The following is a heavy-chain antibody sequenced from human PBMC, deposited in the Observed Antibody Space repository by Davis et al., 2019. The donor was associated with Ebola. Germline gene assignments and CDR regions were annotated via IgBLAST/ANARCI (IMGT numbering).Heavy chain of an antibody. D-gene: IGHD2-8*02. CDR3: AKDGFPFYWTTGDY. J-gene: IGHJ4*02. CDR2: ISGSGGST. Sequence: GGSLRLSCTDSGITFSSYAMTWVRQAQGKGMEWVSTISGSGGSTYYAASVKGRLTISRDNSNKTLYLQMHSLRAEDTAVYSCAKDGFPFYWTTGDYWGQGTLVTVSS. CDR1: GITFSSYA. V-gene: IGHV3-23*01.